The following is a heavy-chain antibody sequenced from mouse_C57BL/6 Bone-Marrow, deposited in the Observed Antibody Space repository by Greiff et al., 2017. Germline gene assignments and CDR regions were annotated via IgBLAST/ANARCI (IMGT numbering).Heavy chain of an antibody. CDR2: IHPSDSDT. CDR1: GYTFTSYW. Sequence: QVQLQQPGAELVKPGASVKVSCKASGYTFTSYWMHWVKQRPGQGLEWIGRIHPSDSDTNYNQKFKGKATLTVDKSSSTAYMQLSSLTSEDSAVYYCAYGSRSYYIDYGGQGTTLTVSA. CDR3: AYGSRSYYIDY. V-gene: IGHV1-74*01. D-gene: IGHD1-1*01. J-gene: IGHJ2*01.